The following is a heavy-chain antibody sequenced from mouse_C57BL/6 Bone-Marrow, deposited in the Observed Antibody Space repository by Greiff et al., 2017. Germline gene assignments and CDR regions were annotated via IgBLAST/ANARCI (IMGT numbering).Heavy chain of an antibody. CDR1: GFTFSSYG. D-gene: IGHD1-1*01. CDR3: ARHGPSYVYAMDY. CDR2: LSSGGSYT. V-gene: IGHV5-6*01. J-gene: IGHJ4*01. Sequence: EVKLMESGGDLVKPGGSLKLSCAASGFTFSSYGMSWVRQTPDKRLEWVATLSSGGSYTYYPDSVKGRFTISRDNAKNTLYLQMSSLKSEDTAMYYCARHGPSYVYAMDYWGQGTSVTVSS.